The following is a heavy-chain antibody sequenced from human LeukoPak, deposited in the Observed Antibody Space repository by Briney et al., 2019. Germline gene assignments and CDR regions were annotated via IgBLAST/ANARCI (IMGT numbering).Heavy chain of an antibody. CDR1: GFPFSSHA. V-gene: IGHV3-23*01. Sequence: PGGSLRLSCAASGFPFSSHAMSWVRQPPGKGLEWVAAISNGKTYYADSVKGRFTISRDNSRNTVYLQMDSLRPEDTAVYHCAKGGIPTGPYYYFYYMDVWGNGTTVTVSS. CDR2: ISNGKT. D-gene: IGHD3/OR15-3a*01. CDR3: AKGGIPTGPYYYFYYMDV. J-gene: IGHJ6*03.